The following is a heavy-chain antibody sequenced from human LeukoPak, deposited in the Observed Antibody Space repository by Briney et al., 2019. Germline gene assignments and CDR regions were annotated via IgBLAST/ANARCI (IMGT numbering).Heavy chain of an antibody. CDR2: IISRDSII. J-gene: IGHJ3*02. V-gene: IGHV3-11*04. Sequence: SPGGSLRLSCAASGFTFSDYYMSWIRQAPGKGLEWVSYIISRDSIIWYADSVKGRFTISRDNAKNSLYLQMNSLRAEDTAVYYCARALYSSTCDAFDIWGQGTMVTVSS. CDR1: GFTFSDYY. D-gene: IGHD6-13*01. CDR3: ARALYSSTCDAFDI.